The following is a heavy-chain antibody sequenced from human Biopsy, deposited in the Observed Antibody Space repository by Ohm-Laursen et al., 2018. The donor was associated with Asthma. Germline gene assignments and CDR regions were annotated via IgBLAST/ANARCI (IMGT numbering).Heavy chain of an antibody. CDR3: ARDSYSSGLYDDFES. J-gene: IGHJ4*02. D-gene: IGHD6-19*01. CDR1: GFAVSRDY. CDR2: IYSGGTS. Sequence: GSLRLSCAASGFAVSRDYMFWVRQAPGKGLEWVSVIYSGGTSHTADSVRGRFTISRDHSKNTLYLQMHSLRAEDTAVYYCARDSYSSGLYDDFESWGQGTLVTVSS. V-gene: IGHV3-53*01.